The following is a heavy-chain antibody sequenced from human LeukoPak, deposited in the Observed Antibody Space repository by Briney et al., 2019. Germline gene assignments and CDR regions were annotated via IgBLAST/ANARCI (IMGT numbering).Heavy chain of an antibody. D-gene: IGHD3-3*01. CDR1: GYTFSTCD. CDR2: MNPKSGNT. Sequence: ASVKVSCKASGYTFSTCDINWVRQATGQGLEWMGWMNPKSGNTGFADKFQGRVTMTRDTSISTASMEVSNPTSEDTAVYYCARVLGGISHWGQGTLVTVSS. V-gene: IGHV1-8*01. CDR3: ARVLGGISH. J-gene: IGHJ4*02.